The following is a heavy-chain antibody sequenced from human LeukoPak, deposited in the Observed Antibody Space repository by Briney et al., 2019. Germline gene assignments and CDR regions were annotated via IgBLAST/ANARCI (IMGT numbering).Heavy chain of an antibody. V-gene: IGHV4-4*02. D-gene: IGHD3-10*01. J-gene: IGHJ4*02. CDR1: GGSISSSNW. CDR2: IYHSGST. CDR3: ARSYGSGSYSSPFDY. Sequence: SETLSLTCAVSGGSISSSNWWSWVRQPPGKGLEWIGEIYHSGSTNYNPSLKSRVTISVDKSKNQFSLKLSSVTAADTAVYYCARSYGSGSYSSPFDYWGQGTLVTVSP.